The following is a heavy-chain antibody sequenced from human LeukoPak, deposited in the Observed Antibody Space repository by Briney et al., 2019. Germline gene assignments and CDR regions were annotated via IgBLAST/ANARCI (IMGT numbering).Heavy chain of an antibody. CDR3: ARGHTYCSGGSCYDSGAFDY. CDR2: IYSGGST. D-gene: IGHD2-15*01. Sequence: GGSLRLSCEGSGFIFGDFAMSWVRQAPGEGLEWVSVIYSGGSTYYADSVKGRFTISRDNSKNTLYIQMNSLRGEDTAVYYCARGHTYCSGGSCYDSGAFDYWGQGTLVTVSS. V-gene: IGHV3-66*01. J-gene: IGHJ4*02. CDR1: GFIFGDFA.